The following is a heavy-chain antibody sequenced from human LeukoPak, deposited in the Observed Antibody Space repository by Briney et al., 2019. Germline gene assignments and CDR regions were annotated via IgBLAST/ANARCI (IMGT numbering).Heavy chain of an antibody. J-gene: IGHJ4*02. Sequence: SETLSLTCAVSGGSISRSNWWSWVRQPPGKGLEWIGEIYHSGSTNYNPSLKSRVTISVDKSKNQFSLKLSSVTAADTAVYYCAWYSSSNGRYYFDYWGQGTLVTVSS. V-gene: IGHV4-4*02. D-gene: IGHD6-6*01. CDR2: IYHSGST. CDR1: GGSISRSNW. CDR3: AWYSSSNGRYYFDY.